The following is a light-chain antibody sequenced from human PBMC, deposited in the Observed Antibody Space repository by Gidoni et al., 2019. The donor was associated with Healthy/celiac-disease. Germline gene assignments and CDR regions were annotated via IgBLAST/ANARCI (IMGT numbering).Light chain of an antibody. V-gene: IGKV1-39*01. J-gene: IGKJ2*01. CDR3: QQSYSTPYT. Sequence: IQMTPSPSSLSASVGDRVTITCRASQSISSSLNWYQQKPGKAPKLLIYAASSVQSGVPARFSGSGSGTDFTLTISSLQPEDFATYYCQQSYSTPYTFGQGTKLEIK. CDR1: QSISSS. CDR2: AAS.